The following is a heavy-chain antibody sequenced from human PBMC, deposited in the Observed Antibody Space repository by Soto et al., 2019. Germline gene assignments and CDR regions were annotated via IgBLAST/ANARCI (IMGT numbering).Heavy chain of an antibody. CDR2: ITPDNGNT. V-gene: IGHV1-3*01. Sequence: ASVKVSCKASGYTFNTYTIHWVRQAPGQSLEWMGWITPDNGNTYFSQKFQGRVTVTRDTSASTAYLELSSLTSEDTAVYYCAREPRHVVYFDYWGLGSLVTVSS. D-gene: IGHD3-16*01. CDR1: GYTFNTYT. CDR3: AREPRHVVYFDY. J-gene: IGHJ4*02.